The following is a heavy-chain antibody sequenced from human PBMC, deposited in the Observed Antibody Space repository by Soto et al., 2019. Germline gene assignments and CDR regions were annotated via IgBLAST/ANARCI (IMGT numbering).Heavy chain of an antibody. J-gene: IGHJ4*02. D-gene: IGHD2-2*01. Sequence: GGSLRLSCAASGFTFSSYGMHWVRQAPGKGLEWVAVISYDGSNKYYADSVKGRFTISRDNSKNTLYLQMNSLRAEDTAVYYCAARCSSTSCPITMFDYWGQGTLVTVSS. CDR1: GFTFSSYG. CDR2: ISYDGSNK. CDR3: AARCSSTSCPITMFDY. V-gene: IGHV3-30*03.